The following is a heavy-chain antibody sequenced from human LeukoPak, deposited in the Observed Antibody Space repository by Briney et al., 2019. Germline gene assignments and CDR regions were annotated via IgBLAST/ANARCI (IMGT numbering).Heavy chain of an antibody. CDR1: GGSFSGYY. J-gene: IGHJ5*02. Sequence: SETLSLTCAVYGGSFSGYYWSWIRQPPGKGLEWIGEINHSGSTNYNPSLKSRVTISVDTSKNQFSLKLSSVTAADTAVYYCAREGPQGWFDPWGQGTLVTVSS. CDR3: AREGPQGWFDP. CDR2: INHSGST. V-gene: IGHV4-34*01.